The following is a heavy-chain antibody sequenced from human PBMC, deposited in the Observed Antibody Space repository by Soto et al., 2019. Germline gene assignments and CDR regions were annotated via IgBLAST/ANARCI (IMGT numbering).Heavy chain of an antibody. D-gene: IGHD6-19*01. Sequence: SETLSLTCTVSGGSISTYYWSWIRQPPVNGLEWSGYISYSCSTDYRPSLRSRLTRSLYASKSQVCLKLNSFTAACTAVYYCARGLGIAVDGTGFAFDIWGQGTMVTVSS. CDR1: GGSISTYY. CDR2: ISYSCST. V-gene: IGHV4-59*12. J-gene: IGHJ3*02. CDR3: ARGLGIAVDGTGFAFDI.